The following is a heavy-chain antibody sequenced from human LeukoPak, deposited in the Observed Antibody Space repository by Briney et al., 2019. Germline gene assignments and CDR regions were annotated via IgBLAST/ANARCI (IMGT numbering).Heavy chain of an antibody. CDR1: GYTFTSYY. CDR2: INPSGGST. D-gene: IGHD3-9*01. CDR3: ARDPSYYDNLTGYHHDAFDI. Sequence: ASVKVSCKASGYTFTSYYMHWVRQAPGQGLEWMGIINPSGGSTSYAQKFQGRVTMTRDTSTSTVYMELSSLRSEDTAVYYCARDPSYYDNLTGYHHDAFDIWGQGTMVTVSS. J-gene: IGHJ3*02. V-gene: IGHV1-46*01.